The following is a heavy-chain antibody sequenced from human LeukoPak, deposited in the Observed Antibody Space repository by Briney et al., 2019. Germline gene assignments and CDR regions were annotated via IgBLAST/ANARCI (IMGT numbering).Heavy chain of an antibody. Sequence: PGGSLRLSCAASGFTFSSYGMHWVRQAPGKGLEWVAVIWYDGSNKYYADSVKGRFTISRDNSKNTLYLQMNSLRAEDTAVYYCAKSEEYYDILTGYYLDYWGQGTLVTVSS. CDR1: GFTFSSYG. CDR3: AKSEEYYDILTGYYLDY. V-gene: IGHV3-33*06. CDR2: IWYDGSNK. D-gene: IGHD3-9*01. J-gene: IGHJ4*02.